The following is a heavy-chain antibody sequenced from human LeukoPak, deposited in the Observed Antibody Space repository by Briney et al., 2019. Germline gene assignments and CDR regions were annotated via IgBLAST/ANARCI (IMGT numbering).Heavy chain of an antibody. D-gene: IGHD6-13*01. CDR3: AREAYSSPFDY. Sequence: SETLSLTCAVSGGSISSGGYSWSWIRQPPGKGLEWIGYIYHSGSTYYNPSLKSRVTISVDTSKDQFSLKLTSVTAADTAVYYCAREAYSSPFDYWGQGTLVTVSS. V-gene: IGHV4-30-2*01. J-gene: IGHJ4*02. CDR2: IYHSGST. CDR1: GGSISSGGYS.